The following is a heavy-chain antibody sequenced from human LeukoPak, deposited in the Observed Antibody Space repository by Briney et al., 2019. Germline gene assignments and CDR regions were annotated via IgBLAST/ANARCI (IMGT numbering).Heavy chain of an antibody. D-gene: IGHD6-13*01. Sequence: SEILSLTCAVYGGSFSGYHWSWIRQPPGKGLEWIGEINHSGSTNYNPSLKSRVTISVDTSKNQFSLKLSSVTAADTAVYYCARGAAADYWGQGTLVTVSS. J-gene: IGHJ4*02. CDR2: INHSGST. CDR3: ARGAAADY. CDR1: GGSFSGYH. V-gene: IGHV4-34*01.